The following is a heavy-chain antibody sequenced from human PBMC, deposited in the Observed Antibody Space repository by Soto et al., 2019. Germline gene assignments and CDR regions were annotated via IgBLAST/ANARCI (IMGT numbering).Heavy chain of an antibody. J-gene: IGHJ5*02. Sequence: ASVKVSCKASGYTFTSYGISWVRQAPGQGLEWMGWISAYNGNTNYAQKLQGRVTMTTDTSTSTAYMELRSLRSDDTAVYYCARVGLDIVVVPAAPNWFDPWGQGTLVTVSS. CDR2: ISAYNGNT. V-gene: IGHV1-18*01. CDR3: ARVGLDIVVVPAAPNWFDP. D-gene: IGHD2-2*03. CDR1: GYTFTSYG.